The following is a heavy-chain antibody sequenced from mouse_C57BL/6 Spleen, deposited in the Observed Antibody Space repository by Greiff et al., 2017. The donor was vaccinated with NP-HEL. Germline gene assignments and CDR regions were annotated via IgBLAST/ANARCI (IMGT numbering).Heavy chain of an antibody. CDR1: GYSITSGYY. CDR3: ARDGDY. CDR2: ISYDGSN. V-gene: IGHV3-6*01. Sequence: EVKLQESGPGLVKPSQSLSLTCSVTGYSITSGYYWNWIRQFPGNKLEWMGYISYDGSNNYNPSLKNRISIPRDTSKNQFFLKLKSVTTEDTATYYCARDGDYWGQGTSVTVSS. J-gene: IGHJ4*01.